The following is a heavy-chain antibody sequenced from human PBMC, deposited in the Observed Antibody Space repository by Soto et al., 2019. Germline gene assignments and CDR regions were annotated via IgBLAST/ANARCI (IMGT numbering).Heavy chain of an antibody. CDR1: GGTFSSYS. CDR3: AREGGRHSGGIDY. Sequence: QVQLVQSGAEVKKPGSSVKVSCKASGGTFSSYSINWVRQAPGQGLEWMGEIIPIFGTANYAQQFQGRVTITADESTSTAYMELSSLRSEDRAVYYCAREGGRHSGGIDYWGQGALVTVSS. CDR2: IIPIFGTA. J-gene: IGHJ4*02. D-gene: IGHD1-26*01. V-gene: IGHV1-69*01.